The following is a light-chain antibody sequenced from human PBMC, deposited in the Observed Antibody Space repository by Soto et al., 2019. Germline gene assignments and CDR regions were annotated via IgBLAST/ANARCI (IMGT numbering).Light chain of an antibody. CDR2: DAS. CDR1: QSISSW. V-gene: IGKV1-5*01. Sequence: DIQMTQSPSTLSASVGDRVTITCRASQSISSWLAWYQQKPGKAPQLLIYDASSLESGVPSRFSGSGSGTEFTLTISSRQPDDFATYYCQQYNSYSPWTFGQGTKVEIK. J-gene: IGKJ1*01. CDR3: QQYNSYSPWT.